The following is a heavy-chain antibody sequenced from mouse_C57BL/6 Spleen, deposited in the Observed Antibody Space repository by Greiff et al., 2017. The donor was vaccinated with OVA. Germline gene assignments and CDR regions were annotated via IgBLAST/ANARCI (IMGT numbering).Heavy chain of an antibody. J-gene: IGHJ1*03. Sequence: VKLVESGPELVKPGASVKISCKASGYAFSSSWMNWVKQRPGKGLEWIGRIYPGDGDTNYNGKFKGKATLTADKSSSTAYMQLSSLTSEDSAVYFCARYYYGSSHWYFDVWGTGTTVTVSS. V-gene: IGHV1-82*01. CDR1: GYAFSSSW. D-gene: IGHD1-1*01. CDR2: IYPGDGDT. CDR3: ARYYYGSSHWYFDV.